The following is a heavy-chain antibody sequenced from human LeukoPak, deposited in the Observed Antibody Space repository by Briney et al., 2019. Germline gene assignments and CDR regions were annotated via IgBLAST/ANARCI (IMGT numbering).Heavy chain of an antibody. V-gene: IGHV3-11*01. CDR3: ARVGRAITAAGFGAFDI. CDR2: IPTSGSTI. Sequence: KSGGSLRLSCAASGFTFSDFYMSWIRQAQGKGLEWVSYIPTSGSTIYYADSVKGRFAISRDNAKNSVYLQMNSLRGEDTAVYYCARVGRAITAAGFGAFDIWGQGTMVTVSS. CDR1: GFTFSDFY. J-gene: IGHJ3*02. D-gene: IGHD6-13*01.